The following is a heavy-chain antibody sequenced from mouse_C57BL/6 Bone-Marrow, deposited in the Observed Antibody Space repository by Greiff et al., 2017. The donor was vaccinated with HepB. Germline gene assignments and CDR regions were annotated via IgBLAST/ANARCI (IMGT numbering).Heavy chain of an antibody. CDR1: GYTFTSYW. D-gene: IGHD2-2*01. V-gene: IGHV1-69*01. CDR2: IDPSDSYT. J-gene: IGHJ1*03. Sequence: VQLQQPGAELVMPGASVKLSCKASGYTFTSYWMHWVKQRPGQGLEWIGEIDPSDSYTNYNQKFKGKSTLTVDKSSSTAYMQLSSLTSEDSAVYYCARGGGVSYWYFDVWGTGTTVTVSS. CDR3: ARGGGVSYWYFDV.